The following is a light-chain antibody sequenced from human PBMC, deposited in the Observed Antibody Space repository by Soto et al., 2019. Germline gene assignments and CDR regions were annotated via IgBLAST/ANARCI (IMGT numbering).Light chain of an antibody. J-gene: IGKJ1*01. Sequence: DILMTQSPSTLSASIGDRVTITCRASQNITIWLAWYQQKPGKAPKLLIYKASTLESGVPSRFSGSGSGTEFNLTIGSLQPDDFATYHCQQYSTYSRTFGQGTKVEIK. CDR1: QNITIW. V-gene: IGKV1-5*03. CDR3: QQYSTYSRT. CDR2: KAS.